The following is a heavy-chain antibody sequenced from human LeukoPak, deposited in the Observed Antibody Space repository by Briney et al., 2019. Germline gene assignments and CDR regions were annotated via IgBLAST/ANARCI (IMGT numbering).Heavy chain of an antibody. CDR2: ISYDGSNK. V-gene: IGHV3-30-3*01. CDR3: GRDRGIVGEPRHTDY. J-gene: IGHJ4*01. D-gene: IGHD1-26*01. CDR1: GFTFSAYA. Sequence: PGGSLRLSCAASGFTFSAYAVHWVRQAPGKGLEWVAIISYDGSNKYYADSVKGRFTISRDNSKNTLYLQMNSLRAEDTAVYYCGRDRGIVGEPRHTDYCGLGTL.